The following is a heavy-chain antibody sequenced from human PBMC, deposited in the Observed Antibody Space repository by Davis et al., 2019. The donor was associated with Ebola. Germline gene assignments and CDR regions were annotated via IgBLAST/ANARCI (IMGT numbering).Heavy chain of an antibody. V-gene: IGHV3-9*01. J-gene: IGHJ4*02. CDR3: TSVSEY. CDR2: ISWNSIII. Sequence: PGGSLRLSCSASGLSFDAHAMHWVRQAPGKGLEWVSGISWNSIIIGYAASVKGRFTISRDNAKNMLFLQMNSLRVEDTAVYYCTSVSEYWGQGTLVTVST. CDR1: GLSFDAHA.